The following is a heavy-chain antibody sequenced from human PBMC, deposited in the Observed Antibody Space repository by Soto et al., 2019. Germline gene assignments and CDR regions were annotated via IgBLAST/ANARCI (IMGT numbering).Heavy chain of an antibody. CDR2: ISFDGGNK. D-gene: IGHD3-16*02. CDR1: GFTFTNFD. CDR3: AKALYDYIWGNYRSIDY. Sequence: QVQLVESGRGVVQPGRSLRLSCAASGFTFTNFDMHWVRQAPGKGLEWVAVISFDGGNKYYADSVKGRFTISRDNSKNRLYLQMNSLRTEDTAVYYCAKALYDYIWGNYRSIDYWGQGTLVTVSS. V-gene: IGHV3-30*18. J-gene: IGHJ4*02.